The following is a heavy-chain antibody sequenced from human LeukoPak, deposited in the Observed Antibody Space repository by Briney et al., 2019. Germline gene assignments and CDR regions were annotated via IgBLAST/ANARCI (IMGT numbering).Heavy chain of an antibody. CDR3: AREGQLVDAFDI. CDR2: ITTHNGDT. CDR1: GYTFSSYG. J-gene: IGHJ3*02. D-gene: IGHD6-13*01. Sequence: ASVKVSCKASGYTFSSYGISWVRQAPGQGLEWMGWITTHNGDTNYAQKFQGRVTMTRDTSISTAYMELSRLRSDDTAVYYCAREGQLVDAFDIWGQGTMVTVSS. V-gene: IGHV1-18*01.